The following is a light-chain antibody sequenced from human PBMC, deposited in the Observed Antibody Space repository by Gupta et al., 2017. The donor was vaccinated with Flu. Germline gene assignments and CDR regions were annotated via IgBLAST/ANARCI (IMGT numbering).Light chain of an antibody. CDR2: AAS. CDR3: QQLKSYSMYS. J-gene: IGKJ2*03. CDR1: QGISSY. V-gene: IGKV1-9*01. Sequence: DIQLTQSPSFLSASVGDRVTITCRASQGISSYLAWYQQKPGKAPKLLIYAASTWQSGVPSRFSGSGSGTEFTLTISSRQPEDFATYYCQQLKSYSMYSFGQGTKLEIK.